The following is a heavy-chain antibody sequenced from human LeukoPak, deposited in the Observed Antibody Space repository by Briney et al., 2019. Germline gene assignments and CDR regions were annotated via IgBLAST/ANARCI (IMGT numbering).Heavy chain of an antibody. CDR3: ARESAVTLADYGFDV. D-gene: IGHD4-17*01. Sequence: GGSLRLSGAASGFSFSNFSMHWVRQAPGKGLEWVAVTSSAGTNKYYADSVKGRFTISRDNAKNTLYLQMNSLRLEDTAVFYCARESAVTLADYGFDVWGQGTTVIVSS. CDR2: TSSAGTNK. V-gene: IGHV3-30-3*01. J-gene: IGHJ6*02. CDR1: GFSFSNFS.